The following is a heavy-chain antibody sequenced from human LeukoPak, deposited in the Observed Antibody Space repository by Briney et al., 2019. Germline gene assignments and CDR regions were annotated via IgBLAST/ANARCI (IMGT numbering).Heavy chain of an antibody. CDR2: ISAYNGNT. V-gene: IGHV1-18*01. J-gene: IGHJ5*02. CDR1: GYTFTSYG. CDR3: AGDSSGWSGWFDP. D-gene: IGHD6-19*01. Sequence: ATSVKVSCKASGYTFTSYGISWVRQAPGQGLEWMGWISAYNGNTNYAQKLQGRVTMTTDTSTSTVYMELRSLRSDDTAVYYCAGDSSGWSGWFDPWGQGTLVTVSS.